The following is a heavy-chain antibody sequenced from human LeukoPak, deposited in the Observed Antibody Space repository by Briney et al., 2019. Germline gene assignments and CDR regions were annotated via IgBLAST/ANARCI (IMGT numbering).Heavy chain of an antibody. Sequence: GGSLRLSCAASGFTFSSHAMRWVRQAPGKGLEWVSAISGSADSTDYANSVKGRLTISRDNSRSTLYLQMNSLRVDDTAVYYCARAGRPGIPNDYWGQGTLVTVSS. CDR2: ISGSADST. J-gene: IGHJ4*02. CDR3: ARAGRPGIPNDY. CDR1: GFTFSSHA. D-gene: IGHD3-10*01. V-gene: IGHV3-23*01.